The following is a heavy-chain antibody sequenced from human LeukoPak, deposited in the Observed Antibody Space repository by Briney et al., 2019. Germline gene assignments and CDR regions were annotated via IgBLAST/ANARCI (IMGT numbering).Heavy chain of an antibody. J-gene: IGHJ3*02. CDR1: GGTFSSYA. D-gene: IGHD1-7*01. CDR3: AREGLELDAFDI. Sequence: GASVKVSCKASGGTFSSYAISWVRQAPGQGLEWMGGTIPIFGTANYAQKFQGRVTITADKSTSTAYMELSSLRSEDTAVYYCAREGLELDAFDIWGQGTMVTVSS. CDR2: TIPIFGTA. V-gene: IGHV1-69*06.